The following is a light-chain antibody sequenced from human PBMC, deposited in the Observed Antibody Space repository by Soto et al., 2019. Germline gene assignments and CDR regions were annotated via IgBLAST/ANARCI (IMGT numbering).Light chain of an antibody. Sequence: DLQMTQSPSTLSASVGDRVTITCRASQSISTWLAWYQQKPGKAPNLLIYKATSLESGVPSRFSGSGSGTDFTLTISSLQPDDFANYYCQQYNNYPWTFGQGTKVEIK. V-gene: IGKV1-5*03. CDR3: QQYNNYPWT. CDR2: KAT. CDR1: QSISTW. J-gene: IGKJ1*01.